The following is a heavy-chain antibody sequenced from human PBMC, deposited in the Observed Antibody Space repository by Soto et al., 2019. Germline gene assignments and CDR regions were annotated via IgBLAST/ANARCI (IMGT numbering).Heavy chain of an antibody. CDR1: GFTFSSYA. CDR3: AKDGGSGGSSWYY. V-gene: IGHV3-23*01. CDR2: ISGGGSST. Sequence: EVQLLESGGGLVQPGGSLRLSCAASGFTFSSYAMNWVRQAPGKGLEWVSAISGGGSSTYYANSVKGRFTISRDNSKNTLYLQMNSLRAEDTAVYYCAKDGGSGGSSWYYWGQGTLVTVSS. J-gene: IGHJ4*02. D-gene: IGHD6-13*01.